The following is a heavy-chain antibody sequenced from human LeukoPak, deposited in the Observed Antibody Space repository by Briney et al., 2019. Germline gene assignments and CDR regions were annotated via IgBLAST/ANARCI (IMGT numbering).Heavy chain of an antibody. J-gene: IGHJ4*02. V-gene: IGHV4-34*01. CDR3: ARVVVVVAATHIDY. CDR1: GGSFSGYY. Sequence: PSETLSLTCAVYGGSFSGYYWSWIRQPPGKGLEWIGEINHSGSTNYNPSLKSRVTISVDTSKNQFSLKLSSVTAADTAVYYCARVVVVVAATHIDYWGQGTLVTASS. CDR2: INHSGST. D-gene: IGHD2-15*01.